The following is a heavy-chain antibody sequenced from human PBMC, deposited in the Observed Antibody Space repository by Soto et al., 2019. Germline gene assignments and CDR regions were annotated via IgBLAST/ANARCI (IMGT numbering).Heavy chain of an antibody. V-gene: IGHV3-53*01. D-gene: IGHD3-10*01. J-gene: IGHJ4*02. CDR1: GFTVSSNF. CDR3: ARDGGDGFIDY. CDR2: IYSGDST. Sequence: EVQLVESGGGLIQPGGSLRLSCAASGFTVSSNFMSWVRQAPGKGLEWVSIIYSGDSTYYADSVKGRFTISRDNSKNTLYLQMNSLRAGDTAVYYCARDGGDGFIDYWGQGTLVTVSS.